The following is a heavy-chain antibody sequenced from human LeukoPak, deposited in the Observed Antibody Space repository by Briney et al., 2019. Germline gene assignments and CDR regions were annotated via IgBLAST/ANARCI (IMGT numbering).Heavy chain of an antibody. V-gene: IGHV3-23*01. Sequence: GGSLRLSCAASGFTFSTDVMSWVRQAPGKGLECVSAISGSGGNTYHADSVKGRFTISRDNSKNMLYLQMNSLRAEDTAVYYCAKVSGRIQIWPQPFGDGMDVWGQGTTVTVSS. CDR3: AKVSGRIQIWPQPFGDGMDV. D-gene: IGHD3-10*01. J-gene: IGHJ6*02. CDR1: GFTFSTDV. CDR2: ISGSGGNT.